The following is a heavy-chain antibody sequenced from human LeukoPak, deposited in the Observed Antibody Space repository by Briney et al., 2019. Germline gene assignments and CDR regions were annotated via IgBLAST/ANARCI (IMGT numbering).Heavy chain of an antibody. Sequence: ASVTVSCKTSGYSFTDYYMHWVRQAPGQGLEWMGWINPNSGGTSSAQKFQGSVTMTRDTSITTVYMEVSWLTSDDTAIYYCARADRLHGGPYLIGPWGQGTLVTVSS. CDR2: INPNSGGT. J-gene: IGHJ5*02. CDR3: ARADRLHGGPYLIGP. V-gene: IGHV1-2*02. CDR1: GYSFTDYY. D-gene: IGHD2-21*01.